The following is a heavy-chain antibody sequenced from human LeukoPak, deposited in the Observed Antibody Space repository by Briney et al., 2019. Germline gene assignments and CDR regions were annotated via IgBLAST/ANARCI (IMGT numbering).Heavy chain of an antibody. J-gene: IGHJ4*02. V-gene: IGHV3-23*01. D-gene: IGHD3/OR15-3a*01. CDR3: AKSLWADRYYFDY. Sequence: PGGSLRLSCAASGFTFSSFAMSWVRQAPGKGLEWVSLIGSGGGTTYYADSVKGRFTISRDNSKNTLFLQISSLRAEDTAVYYCAKSLWADRYYFDYWGQGTLVTVSS. CDR2: IGSGGGTT. CDR1: GFTFSSFA.